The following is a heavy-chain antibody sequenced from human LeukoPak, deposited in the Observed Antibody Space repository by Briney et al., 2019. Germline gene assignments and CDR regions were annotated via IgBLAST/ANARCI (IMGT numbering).Heavy chain of an antibody. Sequence: ASVKVSCKASGYTFTSSALNWVGQAPGQGLEWMGWINTNTGNPTYAQGFTGRFVFSLDTSVSTAYLHISSLKAEDTAVYYCATDLKKGDSGCFDYWGQGTLVTVSS. CDR2: INTNTGNP. J-gene: IGHJ4*02. CDR3: ATDLKKGDSGCFDY. CDR1: GYTFTSSA. D-gene: IGHD6-19*01. V-gene: IGHV7-4-1*02.